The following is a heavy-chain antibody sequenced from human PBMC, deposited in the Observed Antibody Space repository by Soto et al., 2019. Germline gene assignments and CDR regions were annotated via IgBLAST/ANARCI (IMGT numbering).Heavy chain of an antibody. CDR3: ARDTFGGAYDFLH. D-gene: IGHD3-3*01. CDR2: ISSDDKT. J-gene: IGHJ4*02. V-gene: IGHV3-66*01. Sequence: GGSLRLSCAASGFTVSSLFMTWVRQAPGKGLQWVAVISSDDKTYYADSVKGRFTISRDNSKNTLYLEMNSLRAEDTAVYYCARDTFGGAYDFLHGGQGTLVTVSS. CDR1: GFTVSSLF.